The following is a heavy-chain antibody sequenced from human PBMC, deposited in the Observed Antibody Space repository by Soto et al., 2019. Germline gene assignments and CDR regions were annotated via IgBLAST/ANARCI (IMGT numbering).Heavy chain of an antibody. V-gene: IGHV3-21*01. CDR1: GFTFSRYY. CDR2: ISGTSVYI. CDR3: AREGALKPFSS. Sequence: GGSLRLSCAASGFTFSRYYMNWVRQAPGKGLEWVSHISGTSVYIHYADSVKGRFTISRDNAKNSVYLQMDSLRVEDTAVYYCAREGALKPFSSWGQGALVTVSS. J-gene: IGHJ5*02.